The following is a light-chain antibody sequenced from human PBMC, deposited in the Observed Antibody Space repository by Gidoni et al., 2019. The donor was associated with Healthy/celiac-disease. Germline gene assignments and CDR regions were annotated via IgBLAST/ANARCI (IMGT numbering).Light chain of an antibody. CDR2: EVS. CDR1: SSDVGDYNY. Sequence: QSALTQPPSASGSPGQSVTISCTGTSSDVGDYNYVPWYQQHPGKAPKLMIYEVSKRPSGVPDRFSGSKSGNTASLTVSGLQAEDEADYYCSSYAGSNTVVFGGGTRLTVL. V-gene: IGLV2-8*01. J-gene: IGLJ2*01. CDR3: SSYAGSNTVV.